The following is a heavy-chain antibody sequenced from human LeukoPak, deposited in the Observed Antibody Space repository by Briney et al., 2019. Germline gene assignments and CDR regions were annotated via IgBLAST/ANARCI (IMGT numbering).Heavy chain of an antibody. J-gene: IGHJ6*02. V-gene: IGHV3-30*02. CDR2: LWYDGSNK. Sequence: PGGSLRLSCAASGFTFSSYGMHWVRQAPGRGLEWVAVLWYDGSNKYYVDSVKGRFTISRDNSKNTLYLQMNSLRAEDTAVYYCAKSVDIVLASQGGMDVWGQGTTVTVSS. CDR1: GFTFSSYG. CDR3: AKSVDIVLASQGGMDV. D-gene: IGHD2-8*01.